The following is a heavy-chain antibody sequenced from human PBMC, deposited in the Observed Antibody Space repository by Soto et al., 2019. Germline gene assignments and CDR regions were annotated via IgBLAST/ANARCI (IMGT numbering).Heavy chain of an antibody. J-gene: IGHJ6*02. CDR3: ATQTISYTWGV. D-gene: IGHD3-16*01. CDR2: LSRGDER. Sequence: QVQLQESGPGLVKPSETLSLTCTVSGAPITTTKWWAWVRLPPGKGLEWIGELSRGDERSSNPSLESXFTMSLDKSNSRFSLKLTSVTAADPAIYYCATQTISYTWGVWGRGTSVTVSS. CDR1: GAPITTTKW. V-gene: IGHV4-4*02.